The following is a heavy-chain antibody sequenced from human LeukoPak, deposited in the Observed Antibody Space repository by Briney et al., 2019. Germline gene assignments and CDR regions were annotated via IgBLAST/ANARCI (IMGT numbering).Heavy chain of an antibody. CDR2: IYYSGST. Sequence: SETLSLTCTASGGSISSYYWSWIRQPPGKGLEWIGYIYYSGSTNYNPSLESRVTISVDTSKNQFSLKLSSVTAADTAVYYCASWGIAAAGRNNWFDPWGQGTLVTVSS. CDR1: GGSISSYY. CDR3: ASWGIAAAGRNNWFDP. V-gene: IGHV4-59*01. D-gene: IGHD6-13*01. J-gene: IGHJ5*02.